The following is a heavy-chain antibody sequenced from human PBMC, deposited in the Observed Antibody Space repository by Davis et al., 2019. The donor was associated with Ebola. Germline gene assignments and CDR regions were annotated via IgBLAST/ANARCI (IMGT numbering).Heavy chain of an antibody. CDR2: INSDGSST. CDR1: GFTFNSYW. J-gene: IGHJ4*02. Sequence: PGGSLRLSCAASGFTFNSYWMHWVRQAPGKGLVWVSRINSDGSSTSCADSVKGRFTISRDNAKNTLYLQMNSLRAEDTAVYYCAKPPYGDYAKYPDYWGQGTLVTVSS. V-gene: IGHV3-74*01. D-gene: IGHD4-17*01. CDR3: AKPPYGDYAKYPDY.